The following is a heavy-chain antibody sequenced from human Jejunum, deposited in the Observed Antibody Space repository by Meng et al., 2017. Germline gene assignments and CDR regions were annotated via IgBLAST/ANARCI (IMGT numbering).Heavy chain of an antibody. V-gene: IGHV7-4-1*02. J-gene: IGHJ4*02. D-gene: IGHD3-9*01. CDR3: ARTWQATGYLLDY. Sequence: QVQLVQSGSELKEPGASVKVSCQASGYTFTNHAMNWVRQDPGQGLELMGWINTNTGIPTYVQGFTGRFVFSLDSSVSTTYLQISNLKPEDAGIYYCARTWQATGYLLDYWGQGTLVTVSS. CDR2: INTNTGIP. CDR1: GYTFTNHA.